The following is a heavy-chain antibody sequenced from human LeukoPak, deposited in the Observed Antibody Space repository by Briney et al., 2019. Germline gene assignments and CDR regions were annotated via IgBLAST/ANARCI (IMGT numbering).Heavy chain of an antibody. J-gene: IGHJ4*02. D-gene: IGHD3-3*01. CDR2: ISGSGGST. CDR1: GFTFSSYA. CDR3: SDFWSRYYEYYFDY. Sequence: GGSLRLSCAASGFTFSSYAMSWVRQAPGKGLEWVSAISGSGGSTYYADSVKGRFTISRDNSKNPLYLQMNSLRAEDTAVYYCSDFWSRYYEYYFDYWGQGTLVTVSS. V-gene: IGHV3-23*01.